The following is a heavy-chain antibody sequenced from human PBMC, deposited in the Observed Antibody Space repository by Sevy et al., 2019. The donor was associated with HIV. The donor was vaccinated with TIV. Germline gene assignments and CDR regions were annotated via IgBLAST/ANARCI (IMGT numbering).Heavy chain of an antibody. CDR3: ARHNCISTSCRGNWFGP. V-gene: IGHV4-39*01. Sequence: SETLSLTCTVSGGSISSSSYYWGWIRQSPGKGLEWIGSIYYSGITYYNPSIKSRVTISVDTSKNQFSLKLSSVTAAVSAVYYCARHNCISTSCRGNWFGPWGQGTLVTVSS. CDR1: GGSISSSSYY. J-gene: IGHJ5*02. CDR2: IYYSGIT. D-gene: IGHD2-2*01.